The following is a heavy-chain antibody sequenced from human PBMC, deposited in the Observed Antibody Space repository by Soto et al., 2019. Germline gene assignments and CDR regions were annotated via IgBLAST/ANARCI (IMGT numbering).Heavy chain of an antibody. D-gene: IGHD6-13*01. CDR3: ARHIAAAGKGNWFDP. J-gene: IGHJ5*02. Sequence: QLQLQESGPGLVKPSETLSLTCTVSGGSISSSSYYWGWIRQPPGKGLEWIGSIYYSGSTYYNPSLKSRVTISVDTSKNQFSLKLSSVTAADTAVYYCARHIAAAGKGNWFDPWGQGTLVTVSS. CDR2: IYYSGST. V-gene: IGHV4-39*01. CDR1: GGSISSSSYY.